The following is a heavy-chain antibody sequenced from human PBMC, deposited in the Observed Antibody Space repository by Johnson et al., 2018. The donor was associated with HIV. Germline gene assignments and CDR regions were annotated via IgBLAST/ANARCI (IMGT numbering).Heavy chain of an antibody. V-gene: IGHV3-15*01. D-gene: IGHD1-7*01. CDR1: GFTFTNAW. CDR2: IKSKTDGGTR. Sequence: VQLVESGGGLVKPGGSLRLSCAASGFTFTNAWMSWVRQAPGKGLEWVGRIKSKTDGGTRDYAAPVKGRFTISRDDSKNTLYLQMNSLKTEDTAIYCCTTDANWNYGQGAFDIWGQGTMVTVSS. CDR3: TTDANWNYGQGAFDI. J-gene: IGHJ3*02.